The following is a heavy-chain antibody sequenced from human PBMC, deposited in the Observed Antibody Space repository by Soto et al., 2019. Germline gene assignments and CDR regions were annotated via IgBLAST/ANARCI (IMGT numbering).Heavy chain of an antibody. V-gene: IGHV3-30-3*01. CDR2: ISYDGSNK. CDR1: GFTFSSYA. J-gene: IGHJ4*02. Sequence: QVQLVESGGGVVQPGRSLRLSCAASGFTFSSYAMHWVRQAPGKGLEWVAVISYDGSNKYYADSVKGRFTISRDNSKNTLYLQMNSLRAEDTAAYYCARGGGGYCSGGSCARLDYWGQGTLVTVSS. CDR3: ARGGGGYCSGGSCARLDY. D-gene: IGHD2-15*01.